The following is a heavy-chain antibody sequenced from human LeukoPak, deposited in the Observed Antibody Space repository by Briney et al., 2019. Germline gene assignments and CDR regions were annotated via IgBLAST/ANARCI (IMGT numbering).Heavy chain of an antibody. Sequence: GGSLRLSCAASGFTVSSNYMSWVRQAPGKGLEWVSVIYSGGSTYYADSVKGRFTISRDNSKNTLYLQMNSLRAEDTAVYCCARGQSYYDRELVYWGQGTLVTVSS. D-gene: IGHD3-22*01. CDR3: ARGQSYYDRELVY. J-gene: IGHJ4*02. CDR2: IYSGGST. V-gene: IGHV3-66*01. CDR1: GFTVSSNY.